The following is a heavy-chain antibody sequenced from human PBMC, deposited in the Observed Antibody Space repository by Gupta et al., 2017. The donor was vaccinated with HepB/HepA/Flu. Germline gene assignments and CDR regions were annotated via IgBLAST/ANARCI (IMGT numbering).Heavy chain of an antibody. CDR1: GFTFSSYG. V-gene: IGHV3-30*18. J-gene: IGHJ4*02. Sequence: QVQLVESGGGVVQPGRSLRLSCAASGFTFSSYGMHWVRQAPGKGLEWVAVISYDGSNKYYADSVKGRFTISRDNSKNTLYLQMNSLRAEDTAVYYCAKDIKDYYDSSGMIDYWGQGTLVTVSS. CDR3: AKDIKDYYDSSGMIDY. D-gene: IGHD3-22*01. CDR2: ISYDGSNK.